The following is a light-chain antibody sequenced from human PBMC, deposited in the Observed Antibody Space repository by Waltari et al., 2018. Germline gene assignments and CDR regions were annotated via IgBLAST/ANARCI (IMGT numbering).Light chain of an antibody. CDR2: GKT. CDR1: SSNIGASDD. V-gene: IGLV1-40*01. CDR3: QSYDSSLSAGV. J-gene: IGLJ3*02. Sequence: QSVLTQPPSVSGAPGQRVTISCPGSSSNIGASDDVPWYQQLPGAAPKLLMYGKTNRPSGVPDRFSGSKSGTSVSLAITGLQAEDEADYYCQSYDSSLSAGVFGGGTKLTVL.